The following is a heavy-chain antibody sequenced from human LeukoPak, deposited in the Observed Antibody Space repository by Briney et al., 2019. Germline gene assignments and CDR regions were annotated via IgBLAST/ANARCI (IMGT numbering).Heavy chain of an antibody. CDR3: ARYGVYDCFDS. Sequence: GGSLRLSCAASGFTFTNYWMSWVRQAPEKGLEWVASIKQDGSAKQYVDSVKGRFTISRDNAKSLMYLQMNSLRAEDTAVYYCARYGVYDCFDSWSQGTRVTVSS. D-gene: IGHD5/OR15-5a*01. CDR1: GFTFTNYW. CDR2: IKQDGSAK. V-gene: IGHV3-7*01. J-gene: IGHJ4*02.